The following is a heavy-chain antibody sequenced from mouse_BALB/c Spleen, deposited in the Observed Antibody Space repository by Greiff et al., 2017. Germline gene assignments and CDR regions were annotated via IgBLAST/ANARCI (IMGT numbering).Heavy chain of an antibody. Sequence: EVKLMESGGDLVKPGGSLKLSCAASGFTFSSYGMSWVRQTPDKRLEWVATISSGGSYTYYPDSVKGRFTISRDNAKNTLYLQMSSLKSEDTAMYYTVDYAMDYWGQGTSVTVSS. CDR3: VDYAMDY. CDR1: GFTFSSYG. J-gene: IGHJ4*01. D-gene: IGHD1-1*01. V-gene: IGHV5-6*01. CDR2: ISSGGSYT.